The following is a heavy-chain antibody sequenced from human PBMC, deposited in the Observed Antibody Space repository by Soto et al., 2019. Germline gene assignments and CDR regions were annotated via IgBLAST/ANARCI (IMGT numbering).Heavy chain of an antibody. CDR2: ISYDGSNK. Sequence: GGSLRLSCAASGFTFSSYGMHWVRQAPGKGLEWVAVISYDGSNKYYADSVKGRFTISRDNSKNTLYLQMNSLRAEDTAVYYCAKDKIVVVPTLGLDYWGQGTLVTVSS. CDR3: AKDKIVVVPTLGLDY. CDR1: GFTFSSYG. J-gene: IGHJ4*02. V-gene: IGHV3-30*18. D-gene: IGHD3-22*01.